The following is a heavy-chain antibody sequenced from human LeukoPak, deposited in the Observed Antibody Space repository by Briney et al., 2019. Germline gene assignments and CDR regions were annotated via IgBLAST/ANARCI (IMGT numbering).Heavy chain of an antibody. CDR3: AKKAGNYYYYYYMDV. D-gene: IGHD1-1*01. V-gene: IGHV3-23*01. Sequence: GGSLRLSCAASGFVFHDYNMNWVRQAPGRGLEWVSAISGTGGSTYYADSVKGRFTISRDNSKNTLYLQMNSLRAEDTAVYNCAKKAGNYYYYYYMDVWGKGTTVTVSS. CDR1: GFVFHDYN. J-gene: IGHJ6*03. CDR2: ISGTGGST.